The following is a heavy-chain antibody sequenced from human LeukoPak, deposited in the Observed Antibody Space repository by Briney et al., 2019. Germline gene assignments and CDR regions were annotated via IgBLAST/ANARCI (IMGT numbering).Heavy chain of an antibody. J-gene: IGHJ4*02. CDR1: GGSISSGSYY. CDR3: ARGETMVRGVDFDY. D-gene: IGHD3-10*01. CDR2: IYTSGST. Sequence: SETLSLTCTVSGGSISSGSYYWSWIRQPAGKGLEWIGRIYTSGSTYYNPSLKSRVTISVDTSKNQFSLKLSSVTAADTAVYYCARGETMVRGVDFDYWGQGTLVTVSS. V-gene: IGHV4-61*02.